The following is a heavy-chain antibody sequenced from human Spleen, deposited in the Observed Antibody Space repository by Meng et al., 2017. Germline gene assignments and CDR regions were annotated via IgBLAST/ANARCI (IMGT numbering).Heavy chain of an antibody. D-gene: IGHD1-26*01. J-gene: IGHJ4*02. V-gene: IGHV7-4-1*02. Sequence: QVLLVQSGGEVKSPGASVKVSCKASGYTFFSRGISWVRQAPGQGLEWVGWISPHSGNPTYAQGFTGRFVFSFDTSVSTAHLQITSLKTEDTAVYYCARATRATNPFDYWGQGTLVTVSS. CDR3: ARATRATNPFDY. CDR1: GYTFFSRG. CDR2: ISPHSGNP.